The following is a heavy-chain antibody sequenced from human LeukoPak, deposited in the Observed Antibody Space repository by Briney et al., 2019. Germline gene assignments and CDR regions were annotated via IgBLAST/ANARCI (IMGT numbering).Heavy chain of an antibody. CDR3: ARSYYGSGSYYSFLY. J-gene: IGHJ4*02. CDR2: IYYTGST. D-gene: IGHD3-10*01. Sequence: SETLSLTXTVSGGSISTYYWSWIRQPPGKGLEWIGYIYYTGSTNYNPSLKSRVTISIDTSNNQFSLKVSSVTAADTAVYYCARSYYGSGSYYSFLYWGQGTLVTVSS. CDR1: GGSISTYY. V-gene: IGHV4-59*13.